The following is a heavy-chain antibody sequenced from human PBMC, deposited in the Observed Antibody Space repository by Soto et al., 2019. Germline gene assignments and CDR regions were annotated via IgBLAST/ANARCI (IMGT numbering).Heavy chain of an antibody. CDR1: GFVFSSYA. J-gene: IGHJ3*02. D-gene: IGHD6-19*01. V-gene: IGHV3-23*01. Sequence: SGGSLRLSCAASGFVFSSYAMSWVRQAPGKGLEWVSAISGSGTTAYYADSVKGRFIFSRDNPKNTMYLQMNSLRAEDTAVYFCAKTTDGWFSAFEIWGQGTVVT. CDR3: AKTTDGWFSAFEI. CDR2: ISGSGTTA.